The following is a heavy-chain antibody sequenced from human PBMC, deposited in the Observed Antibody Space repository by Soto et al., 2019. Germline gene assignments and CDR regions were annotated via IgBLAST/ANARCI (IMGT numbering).Heavy chain of an antibody. CDR3: AKDQRYCSGGSCYLGYYYGMDV. Sequence: EVRLLESGGGLVQPGGSLRLSCAASGFTFSSYAMSWVRQAPGKGLEWVSGISGSSGSTYYADSVKGRFTISRDNSKNTLNLQRNSRRAEDTAVYYCAKDQRYCSGGSCYLGYYYGMDVWGQGTTVTVSS. J-gene: IGHJ6*02. CDR2: ISGSSGST. CDR1: GFTFSSYA. D-gene: IGHD2-15*01. V-gene: IGHV3-23*01.